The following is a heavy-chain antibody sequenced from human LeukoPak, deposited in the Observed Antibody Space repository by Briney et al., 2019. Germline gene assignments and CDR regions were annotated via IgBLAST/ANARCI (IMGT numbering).Heavy chain of an antibody. J-gene: IGHJ3*02. Sequence: PGGSLRLSCAASEFTFSKYSMNWVRQAPGKGLDWVSYISSSGSTIYYADSVKGRFTISRDNAKNTLYLQMNSLRAEDTAVYYCARYYDFWSEAFDIWGQGTMVTVSS. V-gene: IGHV3-48*04. CDR2: ISSSGSTI. CDR3: ARYYDFWSEAFDI. D-gene: IGHD3-3*01. CDR1: EFTFSKYS.